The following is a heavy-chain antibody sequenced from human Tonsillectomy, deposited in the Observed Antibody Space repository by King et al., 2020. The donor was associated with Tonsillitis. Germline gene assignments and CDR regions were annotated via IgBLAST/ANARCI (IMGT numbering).Heavy chain of an antibody. CDR1: GLTFSDYY. Sequence: QLVQSGGGLVKPGGSLRLSCAASGLTFSDYYMSWIRQAPGKGLEWVSYISSRSTYTNYADSVKGRFTISRDNAKNSVYLQMNSLRADDTAVYYCATSGGSCSSTSCYLGAFDIWGQGTMVTVSS. J-gene: IGHJ3*02. D-gene: IGHD2-2*01. V-gene: IGHV3-11*05. CDR3: ATSGGSCSSTSCYLGAFDI. CDR2: ISSRSTYT.